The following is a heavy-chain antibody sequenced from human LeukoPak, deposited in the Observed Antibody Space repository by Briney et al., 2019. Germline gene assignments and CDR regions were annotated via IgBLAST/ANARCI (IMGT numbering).Heavy chain of an antibody. D-gene: IGHD5-18*01. CDR2: INHSGST. Sequence: SETLSLTCTVSGGSISSSSYYWGWIRQPPGKGLEWIGEINHSGSTNYNPSLKSRVTISVDTSKNQFSLKLSSVTAADTAVYYCARGVSRGYSYGRYYMDVWGKGTTVTVSS. J-gene: IGHJ6*03. V-gene: IGHV4-39*07. CDR3: ARGVSRGYSYGRYYMDV. CDR1: GGSISSSSYY.